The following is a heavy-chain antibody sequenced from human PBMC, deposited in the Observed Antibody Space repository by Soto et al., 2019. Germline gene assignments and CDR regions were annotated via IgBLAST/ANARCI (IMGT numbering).Heavy chain of an antibody. D-gene: IGHD1-20*01. CDR1: GGTFSSYA. CDR2: IIPIFGTA. V-gene: IGHV1-69*13. CDR3: ARVEVGIAPYYYYGMDV. Sequence: GASVKVSCKASGGTFSSYAISWVRQAPGQGFEWMGGIIPIFGTANYAQKFQGRVTITADESTSTAYMELSSLRSEDTAVYYCARVEVGIAPYYYYGMDVWGQGTTVTVSS. J-gene: IGHJ6*02.